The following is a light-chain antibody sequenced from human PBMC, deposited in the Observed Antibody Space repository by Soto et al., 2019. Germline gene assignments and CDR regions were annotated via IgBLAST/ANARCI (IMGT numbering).Light chain of an antibody. CDR1: QSISNN. V-gene: IGKV3-15*01. Sequence: EIVMTQSPATLSVSPGERATLSCRASQSISNNLAWYQQKPGQAPKLLIYDASTWATGIPDRFTASGSGTEFTLTISSLQSEDFALDYCPQHTTWPRTFGQGTKLEIK. CDR2: DAS. CDR3: PQHTTWPRT. J-gene: IGKJ2*01.